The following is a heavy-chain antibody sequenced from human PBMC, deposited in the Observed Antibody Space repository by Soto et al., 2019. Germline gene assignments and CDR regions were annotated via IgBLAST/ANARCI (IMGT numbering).Heavy chain of an antibody. CDR1: GFTFSSYA. V-gene: IGHV3-30-3*01. CDR3: ARADAWALPGYRFDY. CDR2: ISYDGSEK. D-gene: IGHD3-16*02. J-gene: IGHJ4*02. Sequence: GSLRLSCAASGFTFSSYAMHWVRQAPGKGLEWVAVISYDGSEKHHADSVKGRFTISRDNSKNSLYLQMDSLRPEDTAVYYCARADAWALPGYRFDYWGQGTLVTVSS.